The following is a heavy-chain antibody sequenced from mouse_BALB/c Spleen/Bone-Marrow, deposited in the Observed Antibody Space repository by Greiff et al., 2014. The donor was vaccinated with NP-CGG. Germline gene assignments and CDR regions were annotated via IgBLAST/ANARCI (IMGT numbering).Heavy chain of an antibody. CDR2: IDPANGNT. CDR1: GFNIKDTY. CDR3: ARRGDIYYGSSAWFAY. Sequence: EVQLVESGAELVKPGASVKLSCTASGFNIKDTYLHWVKQRPEQGLEWIGRIDPANGNTEYDPKFQGKATITADTSSNTAYLQLSSLTSEDTAVDYCARRGDIYYGSSAWFAYWGQGTLATVSA. V-gene: IGHV14-3*02. D-gene: IGHD1-1*01. J-gene: IGHJ3*01.